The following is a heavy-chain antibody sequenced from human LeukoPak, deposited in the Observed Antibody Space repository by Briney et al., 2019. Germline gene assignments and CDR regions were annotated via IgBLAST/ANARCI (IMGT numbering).Heavy chain of an antibody. J-gene: IGHJ5*02. CDR2: IIPIFGAA. V-gene: IGHV1-69*05. Sequence: ASVKVSCKASGGTFSSYAISWVRQAPGQGLEWMGGIIPIFGAANYAQKFQGRVTITTDESTSTAYMELSSLRSEDTAVYYCARELELTLEPWGQGTLVTVSS. CDR3: ARELELTLEP. D-gene: IGHD4/OR15-4a*01. CDR1: GGTFSSYA.